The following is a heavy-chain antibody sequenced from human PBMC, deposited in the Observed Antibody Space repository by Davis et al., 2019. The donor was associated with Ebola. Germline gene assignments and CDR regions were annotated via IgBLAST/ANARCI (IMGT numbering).Heavy chain of an antibody. J-gene: IGHJ4*02. CDR2: IYYSGST. Sequence: PSETLSLTCAVYGGSFSGYYWSWIRQHPGKGLEWIGYIYYSGSTYYNPSLKSRVTISVDTSKNQFSLKLSSVTAADTAVYYCARGRVGSSWLDWGQGTLVTVSS. V-gene: IGHV4-34*01. CDR3: ARGRVGSSWLD. D-gene: IGHD6-13*01. CDR1: GGSFSGYY.